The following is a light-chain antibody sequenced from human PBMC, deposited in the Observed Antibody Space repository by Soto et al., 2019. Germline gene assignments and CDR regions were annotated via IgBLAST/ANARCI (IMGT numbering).Light chain of an antibody. Sequence: DIQMTQSPSSLSASVGDRVTITCRASQGISNYLAWYKQKPGKVPKLLIYAASTLQSGVPSRFSGSGAGTDFTLTISSLKPEDFETYYCQQSYSTTITFGQGTRLEIK. CDR1: QGISNY. V-gene: IGKV1-27*01. CDR3: QQSYSTTIT. CDR2: AAS. J-gene: IGKJ5*01.